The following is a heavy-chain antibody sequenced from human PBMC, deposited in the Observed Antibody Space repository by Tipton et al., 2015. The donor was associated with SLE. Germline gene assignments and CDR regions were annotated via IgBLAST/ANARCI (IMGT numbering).Heavy chain of an antibody. CDR3: ARHTSSWRSLDY. CDR2: ISHSGIT. J-gene: IGHJ4*02. D-gene: IGHD6-13*01. V-gene: IGHV4-38-2*01. CDR1: GYSVGGDYY. Sequence: LRLSCAVSGYSVGGDYYWGWIRQPPGKGLEWVGSISHSGITDYNPSLKSRVTISVDTSINQFSLRPSSVTAADTAVYFCARHTSSWRSLDYWGQGTLVTVSS.